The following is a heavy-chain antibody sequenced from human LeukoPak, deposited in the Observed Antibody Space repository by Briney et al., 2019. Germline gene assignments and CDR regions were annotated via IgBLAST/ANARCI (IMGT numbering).Heavy chain of an antibody. Sequence: GGSLRLSCAASGFTFRSFWMSWVRQAPGKRLEWVANIKEDGSDKNYVDSVKGRFTISRDNAKKSLHLQMDSLRAEDTAVYYCARLGRSWFGEYYYHYMDVWGKGTTVTVSS. D-gene: IGHD3-10*01. J-gene: IGHJ6*03. CDR2: IKEDGSDK. V-gene: IGHV3-7*01. CDR3: ARLGRSWFGEYYYHYMDV. CDR1: GFTFRSFW.